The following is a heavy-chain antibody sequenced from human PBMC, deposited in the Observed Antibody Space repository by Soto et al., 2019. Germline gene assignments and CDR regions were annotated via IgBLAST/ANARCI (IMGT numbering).Heavy chain of an antibody. CDR1: GFTFSSYS. CDR3: AKGGSYYYDSSGYYAN. CDR2: ISGSGGSS. V-gene: IGHV3-23*01. J-gene: IGHJ4*02. D-gene: IGHD3-22*01. Sequence: GGSLRLSCAASGFTFSSYSMNWVRQAPGKGLEWVSAISGSGGSSYYADSVKGRFTISRDNSKNTLFLQMNSLRAEDTAIYYCAKGGSYYYDSSGYYANWGQGTLVTVSS.